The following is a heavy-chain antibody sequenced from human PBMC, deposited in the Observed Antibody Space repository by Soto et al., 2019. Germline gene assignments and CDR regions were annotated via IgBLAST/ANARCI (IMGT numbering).Heavy chain of an antibody. CDR3: ASTTVTTYYYGMDV. D-gene: IGHD4-17*01. CDR2: INSDGSST. Sequence: GGSLRLSCAASGFTFSSYWMHWVRQAPGKGLVWVSRINSDGSSTSYADSVKGRFTISRDNAKNTLYLQMNSLRAEDTAVYYCASTTVTTYYYGMDVWGQGTTVTVSS. V-gene: IGHV3-74*01. J-gene: IGHJ6*02. CDR1: GFTFSSYW.